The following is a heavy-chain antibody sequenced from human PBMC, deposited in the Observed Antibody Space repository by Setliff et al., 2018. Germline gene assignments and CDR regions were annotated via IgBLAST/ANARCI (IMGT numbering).Heavy chain of an antibody. J-gene: IGHJ6*03. CDR2: IYTSGAT. CDR3: ARSNMGNYYDSGRYYYYYYMDV. V-gene: IGHV4-61*09. Sequence: SETLSLTCSVSGGSISSGSYYWTWIRQPAGKGLEWIGHIYTSGATKYNPSLKSRVTISVDASKSQFFLKLTSVTAADTAVYYCARSNMGNYYDSGRYYYYYYMDVWGKGTTVTVSS. CDR1: GGSISSGSYY. D-gene: IGHD3-10*01.